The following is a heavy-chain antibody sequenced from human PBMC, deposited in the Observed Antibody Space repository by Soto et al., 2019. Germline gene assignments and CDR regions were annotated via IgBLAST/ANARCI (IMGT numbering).Heavy chain of an antibody. CDR3: ARGSAALDY. V-gene: IGHV3-7*03. CDR2: IKQDGSEK. CDR1: VFTFSIFW. Sequence: PGGALRLSCAASVFTFSIFWMNWVRQAPGKGLEWVANIKQDGSEKYYVDSVKGRFTISRDNAKNSLYLQMNSLRAEDTAVYYCARGSAALDYWGQGTLVTVSS. J-gene: IGHJ4*02.